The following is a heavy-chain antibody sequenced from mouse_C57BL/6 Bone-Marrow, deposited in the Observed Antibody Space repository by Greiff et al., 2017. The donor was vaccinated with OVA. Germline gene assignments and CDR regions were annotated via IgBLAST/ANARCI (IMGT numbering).Heavy chain of an antibody. V-gene: IGHV1-5*01. CDR3: TRRTGTRYYFDY. D-gene: IGHD4-1*01. J-gene: IGHJ2*01. Sequence: EVQLQQSGTVLARPGASVKMSCKPSGYTFTSYWMHWVKQRPGQGLEWIGAIYPGNSDTSYNQKFKGKAKLTAVTSASTAYMELSSLTNEDSAVYYCTRRTGTRYYFDYWGQGTTLTVSS. CDR1: GYTFTSYW. CDR2: IYPGNSDT.